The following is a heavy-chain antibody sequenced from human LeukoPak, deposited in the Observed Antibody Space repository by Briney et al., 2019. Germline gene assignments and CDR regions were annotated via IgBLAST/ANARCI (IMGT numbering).Heavy chain of an antibody. Sequence: GGSLRFSCAASGFTFSSYWMSWVRQARGKGLEWVANIKQDGSEKYYVDSVKGRFTISRDNAKNSLYLQMNSLRAEDTAVYYCAISGSYYPYYFDYWGQGTLVTVSS. CDR3: AISGSYYPYYFDY. J-gene: IGHJ4*02. CDR2: IKQDGSEK. V-gene: IGHV3-7*01. D-gene: IGHD1-26*01. CDR1: GFTFSSYW.